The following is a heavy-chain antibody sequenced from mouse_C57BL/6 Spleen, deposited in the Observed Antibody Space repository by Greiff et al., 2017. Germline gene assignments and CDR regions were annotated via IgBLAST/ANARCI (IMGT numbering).Heavy chain of an antibody. CDR3: ARRGICYDYDWFAY. V-gene: IGHV1-42*01. CDR1: GYSFTGYY. J-gene: IGHJ3*01. D-gene: IGHD2-4*01. CDR2: INPSTGGT. Sequence: VQLQQSGPELVKPGASVKISCKASGYSFTGYYMNWVKQSPEKSLEWIGEINPSTGGTTYNQKFKAKATLTVDKSSSTAYMQLTSLTSEDSAVYYCARRGICYDYDWFAYWGQGTLVTVSA.